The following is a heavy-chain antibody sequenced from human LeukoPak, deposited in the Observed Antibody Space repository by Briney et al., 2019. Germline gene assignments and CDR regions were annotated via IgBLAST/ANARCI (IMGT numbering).Heavy chain of an antibody. Sequence: SETLSLTCTVSGDSISRYYWSWIRQPPGKGLELIGYIYYSGSTNYNPSLKSRVTISVDTSKNQFSLKLSSVTAADTAVYYCARAKRLHLGWTPWGQGTLVTVSS. J-gene: IGHJ5*02. CDR3: ARAKRLHLGWTP. D-gene: IGHD4-11*01. V-gene: IGHV4-59*01. CDR1: GDSISRYY. CDR2: IYYSGST.